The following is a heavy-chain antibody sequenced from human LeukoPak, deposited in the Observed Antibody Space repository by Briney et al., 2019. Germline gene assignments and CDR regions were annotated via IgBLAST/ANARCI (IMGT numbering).Heavy chain of an antibody. CDR1: GGSISSSSYC. CDR2: IYYSGST. D-gene: IGHD2-8*01. Sequence: SETLSLTCTVSGGSISSSSYCWGWIRQPPGKGLEWIGYIYYSGSTNYNPSLKSRVTISVDTSKNQFSLKLSSVTAADTAVYYCARSTVRSFRESVCTNGVCYYSWFDPWGQGTLVTVSS. V-gene: IGHV4-61*05. CDR3: ARSTVRSFRESVCTNGVCYYSWFDP. J-gene: IGHJ5*02.